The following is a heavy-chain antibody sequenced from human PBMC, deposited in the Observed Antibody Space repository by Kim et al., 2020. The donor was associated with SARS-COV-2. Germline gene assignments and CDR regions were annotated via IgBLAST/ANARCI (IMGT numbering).Heavy chain of an antibody. V-gene: IGHV5-51*01. Sequence: GESLKISCKASEYTFNNYLIGWVRQMPGKGLQWLGIIYPGDSDTKYNPSVQGQVTISADWSLTTAYLQWSSLKASDTAIYYCARAPSGTFSSYYFDYWGQ. CDR3: ARAPSGTFSSYYFDY. CDR2: IYPGDSDT. D-gene: IGHD1-26*01. CDR1: EYTFNNYL. J-gene: IGHJ4*02.